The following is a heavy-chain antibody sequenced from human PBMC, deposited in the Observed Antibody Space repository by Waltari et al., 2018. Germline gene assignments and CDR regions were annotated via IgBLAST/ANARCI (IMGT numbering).Heavy chain of an antibody. D-gene: IGHD3-16*02. J-gene: IGHJ2*01. V-gene: IGHV3-15*01. CDR1: GFTFSNAW. CDR3: TTDRIYPWYFDL. CDR2: IKSKTDGGTT. Sequence: EVQLVESGGGLVKPGGSLRLSCAASGFTFSNAWMSWVRQAPGKGLEWVGRIKSKTDGGTTDYAAPVKGRFTISRDYSKNTLYLQMNSLKTEDTAVYYCTTDRIYPWYFDLWGRGTLVTVSS.